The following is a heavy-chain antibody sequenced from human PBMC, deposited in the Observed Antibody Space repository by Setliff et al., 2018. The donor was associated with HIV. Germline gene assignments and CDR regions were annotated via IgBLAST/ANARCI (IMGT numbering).Heavy chain of an antibody. D-gene: IGHD2-21*01. CDR2: IYSGGDA. Sequence: VGSLRLSCAASGLSISSNYMSWVRQAPGKGLEWVSIIYSGGDAYYSDSLKGRFTISRDNSRNTLYLQMSSLRADDTAVYYCARVVVVIGSQDYFDYWGQGMLVTVSS. CDR1: GLSISSNY. CDR3: ARVVVVIGSQDYFDY. V-gene: IGHV3-66*02. J-gene: IGHJ4*02.